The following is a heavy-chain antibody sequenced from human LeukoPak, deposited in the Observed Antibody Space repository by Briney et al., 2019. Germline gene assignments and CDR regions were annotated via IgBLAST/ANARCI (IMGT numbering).Heavy chain of an antibody. J-gene: IGHJ4*02. Sequence: GGSLRLSCAVSGFTFRTYWMSWVRQAPGKGLEWVANIKEDGSEKYYVDSVKGRFTISRDNAKNSLYLQMNSLKAEDTAVYYCARGRLGDSWGQGTLVTVSS. CDR1: GFTFRTYW. V-gene: IGHV3-7*01. CDR3: ARGRLGDS. D-gene: IGHD4-11*01. CDR2: IKEDGSEK.